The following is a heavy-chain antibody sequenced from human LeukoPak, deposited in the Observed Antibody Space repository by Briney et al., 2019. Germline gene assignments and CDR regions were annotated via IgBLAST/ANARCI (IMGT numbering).Heavy chain of an antibody. V-gene: IGHV3-30*18. Sequence: GGSLRLSCVVSGIPFSDYYMKWIRQAPGKGLEGVADISDDGSNRYYADSVKGRFTISRDNSKNTLFLQMNSLRAEDTAVYYCAKDADTATIIYWYLDLWGRGTLVTVSS. CDR2: ISDDGSNR. J-gene: IGHJ2*01. D-gene: IGHD5-18*01. CDR3: AKDADTATIIYWYLDL. CDR1: GIPFSDYY.